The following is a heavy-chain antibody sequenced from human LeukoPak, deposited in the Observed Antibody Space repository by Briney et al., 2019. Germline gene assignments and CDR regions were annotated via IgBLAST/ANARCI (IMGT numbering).Heavy chain of an antibody. CDR3: ARAAIAARPRGWLDP. Sequence: ASVKVSCKASGYTFTGYYMHWGRQAPGQGLECMGWINPNSGGTNYAQKFQGWVTITRDTSISTAYMELSRLRSDDTAVYYCARAAIAARPRGWLDPWGQGTLVTVSS. CDR1: GYTFTGYY. V-gene: IGHV1-2*04. CDR2: INPNSGGT. D-gene: IGHD6-6*01. J-gene: IGHJ5*02.